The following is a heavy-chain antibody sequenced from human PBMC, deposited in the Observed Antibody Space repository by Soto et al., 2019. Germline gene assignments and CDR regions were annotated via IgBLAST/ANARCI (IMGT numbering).Heavy chain of an antibody. Sequence: QVQLQQWGAGPFRPLETLSLTCGVSGGSFSGYYWAWIRQCPGKGLEWIGEINDRGSINYNPSLKSRDSISVDTSKNHYSRKLRSVTDADTAVYYCARESHDLLTWPLWVWYFDLLGRSTLVTVSS. D-gene: IGHD3-9*01. V-gene: IGHV4-34*01. J-gene: IGHJ2*01. CDR2: INDRGSI. CDR1: GGSFSGYY. CDR3: ARESHDLLTWPLWVWYFDL.